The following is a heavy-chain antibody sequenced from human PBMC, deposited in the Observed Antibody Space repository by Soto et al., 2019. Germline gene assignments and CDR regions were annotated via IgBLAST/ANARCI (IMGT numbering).Heavy chain of an antibody. CDR1: GFSLSTSGVG. Sequence: QITLKESGPTLVRPTQTLTLTCTFSGFSLSTSGVGVGWIRQPPGKALEWLALIYWDDDKRYSPSLKSRLTHTKDTSKNPAVLTMTNMDPVATATYYCAHSRCGGDCLQSYSSHYYYGMDVWGQGTTVTVSS. J-gene: IGHJ6*02. D-gene: IGHD2-21*02. CDR2: IYWDDDK. V-gene: IGHV2-5*02. CDR3: AHSRCGGDCLQSYSSHYYYGMDV.